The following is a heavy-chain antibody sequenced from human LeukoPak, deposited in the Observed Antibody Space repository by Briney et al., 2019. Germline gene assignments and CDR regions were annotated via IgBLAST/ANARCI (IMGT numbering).Heavy chain of an antibody. J-gene: IGHJ4*02. CDR3: ARQSSGYDLGY. CDR1: GFTFSSYW. V-gene: IGHV3-74*01. D-gene: IGHD5-12*01. CDR2: IKSDGSST. Sequence: RSLRLSCAASGFTFSSYWMHWDRQAPGKGLVWVSRIKSDGSSTSYADSVKGRFTISRDNAKNTLYLQMNSLRAEDTAVYYCARQSSGYDLGYWGQGTLVTVSS.